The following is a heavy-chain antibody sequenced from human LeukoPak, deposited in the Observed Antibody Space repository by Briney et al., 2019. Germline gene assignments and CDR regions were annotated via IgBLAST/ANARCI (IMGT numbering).Heavy chain of an antibody. Sequence: GASVKVSCKASGYTFTGYYMHWVRQAPGQGLEWMGWINPNSGGTNYAQKFQGRVTMTRDTSISTAYMELSRLRSDDTAVYYCARAGSSSWYSYYYYYMDVWGKGTTVTVSS. CDR2: INPNSGGT. V-gene: IGHV1-2*02. CDR1: GYTFTGYY. CDR3: ARAGSSSWYSYYYYYMDV. J-gene: IGHJ6*03. D-gene: IGHD6-13*01.